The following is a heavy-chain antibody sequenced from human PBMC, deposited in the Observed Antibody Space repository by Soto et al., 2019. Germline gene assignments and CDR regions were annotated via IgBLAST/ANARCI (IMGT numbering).Heavy chain of an antibody. Sequence: PGGSLRLSCAASGFTFSSYGMHWVRQAPGKGLEWVAVIWYDGSNKYYADSVKGRFTISRDNSKNTLYLQMNSLRAEDTAVYYCARGSSISVAMDAFDIWGQGTMVTVSS. CDR3: ARGSSISVAMDAFDI. CDR2: IWYDGSNK. CDR1: GFTFSSYG. V-gene: IGHV3-33*01. D-gene: IGHD5-12*01. J-gene: IGHJ3*02.